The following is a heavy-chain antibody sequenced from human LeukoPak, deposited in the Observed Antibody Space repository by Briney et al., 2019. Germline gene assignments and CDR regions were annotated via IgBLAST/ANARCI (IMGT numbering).Heavy chain of an antibody. D-gene: IGHD2-15*01. CDR2: INKDGSIT. CDR3: ARDLLVYM. Sequence: GGSLRLSCVASGFTFSNYWMHWVRQVPGKGPEWVSRINKDGSITNFADSVKGRFTISRDNAKNTVYLQMNSLRVEDTAVYYCARDLLVYMWGQGSLVTVSS. J-gene: IGHJ4*02. CDR1: GFTFSNYW. V-gene: IGHV3-74*01.